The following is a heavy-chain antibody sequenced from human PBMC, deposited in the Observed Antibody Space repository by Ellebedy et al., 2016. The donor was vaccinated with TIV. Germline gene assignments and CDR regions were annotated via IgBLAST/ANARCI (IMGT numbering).Heavy chain of an antibody. CDR2: ISSSSSYI. D-gene: IGHD6-13*01. Sequence: GESLKISCAASGFTFSSYSMNWVRQAPGKGLEWVSSISSSSSYIYYADSVKGRFTISRDNAKNSLYLQMNSLRDEDTAVYYCARDLLPAAGHGLYNYGMDVWGQGTTVTVSS. V-gene: IGHV3-21*01. CDR1: GFTFSSYS. J-gene: IGHJ6*02. CDR3: ARDLLPAAGHGLYNYGMDV.